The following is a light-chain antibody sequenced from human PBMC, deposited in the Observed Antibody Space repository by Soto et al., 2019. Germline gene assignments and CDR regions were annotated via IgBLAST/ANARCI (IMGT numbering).Light chain of an antibody. V-gene: IGLV2-14*01. CDR3: GSYTSSSTVVV. CDR2: DVS. J-gene: IGLJ2*01. CDR1: SSDVGGYNY. Sequence: QSVLTQPASVSGSPGQSITISCTGTSSDVGGYNYVSWYQQHPGKAPKLMIYDVSNRPSGVSNRFSGSKSGNTASLTISGLQAEDEADYYCGSYTSSSTVVVFGGGTQLTVL.